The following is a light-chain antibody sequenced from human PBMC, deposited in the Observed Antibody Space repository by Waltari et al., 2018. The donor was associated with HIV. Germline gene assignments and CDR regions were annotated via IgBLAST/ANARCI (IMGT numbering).Light chain of an antibody. CDR1: QSVLYSSSNKNS. CDR2: WAS. J-gene: IGKJ2*01. V-gene: IGKV4-1*01. CDR3: QQYYNTPYT. Sequence: DIVMTQSPDSLAVSLGERATINCKSSQSVLYSSSNKNSLAWYQQKPGQPPKLLIYWASTREPGFPDRFSGSGSGTDFTLTISSLQAEDVAVYYCQQYYNTPYTFGQGTKVEIK.